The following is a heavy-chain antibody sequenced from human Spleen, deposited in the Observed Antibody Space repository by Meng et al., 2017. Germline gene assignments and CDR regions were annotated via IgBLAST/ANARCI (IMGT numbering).Heavy chain of an antibody. V-gene: IGHV3-7*01. Sequence: GESLKISCAASEFTFSSYWMSWVRQAPGKGLEWVANIKQDGSEIYYVDSVKGRLTISRDNAKNSLYLQINSLRAEDTAVYYCARIAAAVSGGMDVWGQGTTVTVSS. D-gene: IGHD6-13*01. CDR3: ARIAAAVSGGMDV. CDR2: IKQDGSEI. J-gene: IGHJ6*02. CDR1: EFTFSSYW.